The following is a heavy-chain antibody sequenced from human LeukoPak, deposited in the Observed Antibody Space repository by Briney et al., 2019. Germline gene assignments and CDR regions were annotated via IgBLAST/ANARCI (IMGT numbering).Heavy chain of an antibody. CDR3: ARSLSLWLPNSFYYMDV. Sequence: GAPVKVSCKASGYTFTGYYMHWVRQAPGQGLEWMGWISAYNGNTNYAQKLQGRVTMTTDTSTSTAYMELRSLRSDDTAVYYCARSLSLWLPNSFYYMDVWGKGTTVTVSS. J-gene: IGHJ6*03. CDR2: ISAYNGNT. D-gene: IGHD5-18*01. CDR1: GYTFTGYY. V-gene: IGHV1-18*04.